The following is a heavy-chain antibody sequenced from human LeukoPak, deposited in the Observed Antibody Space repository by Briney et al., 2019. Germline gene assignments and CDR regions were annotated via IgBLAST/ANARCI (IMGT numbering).Heavy chain of an antibody. CDR2: ISYTGTYI. V-gene: IGHV3-21*04. CDR3: VRDRGTYRPIDY. Sequence: PGRSLRLSCAASAFSLNAYNMNWVRQAPGKGLEWVSSISYTGTYIYYADSVKGRFTISRDNAQNSLYLQMNGLRAEDTAIYYCVRDRGTYRPIDYWGQGTLVTVSS. J-gene: IGHJ4*02. CDR1: AFSLNAYN. D-gene: IGHD1-26*01.